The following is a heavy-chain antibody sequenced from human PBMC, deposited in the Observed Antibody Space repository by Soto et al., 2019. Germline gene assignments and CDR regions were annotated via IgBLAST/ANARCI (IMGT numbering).Heavy chain of an antibody. CDR3: ARDQDTYGQAVFDS. CDR2: IKTDGTTT. D-gene: IGHD2-15*01. J-gene: IGHJ4*02. CDR1: GFTLSSRW. V-gene: IGHV3-74*01. Sequence: EVQLVESGGGLVQPGGSLRLSCVVSGFTLSSRWMHWVRQTPGKGLVWISRIKTDGTTTNYADSVKGRFTISRDNAKNTQYLHMNSLRPEDTAMYYCARDQDTYGQAVFDSWGQGTLVTVSS.